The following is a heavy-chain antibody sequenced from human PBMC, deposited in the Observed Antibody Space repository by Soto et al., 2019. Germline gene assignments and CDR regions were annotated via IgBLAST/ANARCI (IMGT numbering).Heavy chain of an antibody. J-gene: IGHJ4*02. D-gene: IGHD6-13*01. V-gene: IGHV3-23*01. CDR3: AKEFDSSSWYSPEKFDY. CDR2: ISGSGGST. Sequence: GGSLRLSCAASGFTFSSYAMSWVRQAPGKGLEWVSAISGSGGSTYYADSVKGRFTISRDNSKNTLYLQMNSLRAEDTAVYYCAKEFDSSSWYSPEKFDYWGQGTLVTVSS. CDR1: GFTFSSYA.